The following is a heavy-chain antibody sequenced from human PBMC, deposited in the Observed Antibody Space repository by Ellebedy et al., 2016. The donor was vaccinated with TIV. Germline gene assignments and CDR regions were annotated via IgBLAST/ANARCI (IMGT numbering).Heavy chain of an antibody. Sequence: AASVKVSCKASGGTFSSYAISWVRQAPGQGLEWMGRIIPILGIANYAQKFQGRVTITADKSTSTAYMELSSLRSEDTAVYYCARGRGDYGSGSYHLDYWGQGTLVTVSS. V-gene: IGHV1-69*04. CDR3: ARGRGDYGSGSYHLDY. D-gene: IGHD3-10*01. J-gene: IGHJ4*02. CDR2: IIPILGIA. CDR1: GGTFSSYA.